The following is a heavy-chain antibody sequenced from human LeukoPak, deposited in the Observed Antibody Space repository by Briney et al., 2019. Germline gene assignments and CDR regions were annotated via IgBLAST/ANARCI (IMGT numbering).Heavy chain of an antibody. V-gene: IGHV3-23*01. D-gene: IGHD6-25*01. CDR2: ISGSGGST. CDR3: AKVPRSVKSNGAAAADY. CDR1: GFTFSSYA. Sequence: GGSLRLSCAASGFTFSSYAMSWVRQAPGKGLEWASAISGSGGSTYYADSVKGRFTISRDNSKNTLYLQMNSLRAEDTAVYYCAKVPRSVKSNGAAAADYWGQGTLVTVSS. J-gene: IGHJ4*02.